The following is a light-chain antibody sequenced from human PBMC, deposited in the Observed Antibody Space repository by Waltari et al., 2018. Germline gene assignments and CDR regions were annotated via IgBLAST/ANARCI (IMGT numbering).Light chain of an antibody. Sequence: EIVLTQSPATLSWSPGQRGTVSCRASQSVGGNLAWYQQKPGQAPRLLIYDASNRATGIPARFSGSGSGTDFTLTISSLEPEDFAVYYCQQRRTWPSITFGQGTRLEI. J-gene: IGKJ5*01. V-gene: IGKV3-11*01. CDR3: QQRRTWPSIT. CDR2: DAS. CDR1: QSVGGN.